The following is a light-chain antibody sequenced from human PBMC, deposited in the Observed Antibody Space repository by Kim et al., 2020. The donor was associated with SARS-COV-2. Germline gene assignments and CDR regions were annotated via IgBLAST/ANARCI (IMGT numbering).Light chain of an antibody. J-gene: IGKJ1*01. CDR2: DAS. CDR3: QQRSKWPPS. Sequence: EIVLTQSPATLSLSPGTRATLSCKASTDIGASLAWYQQRPGQPPRLLIYDASSRATGIPGRFSGRGSGTDFTLTISSLEPEDFAVYFCQQRSKWPPSFGQGTKLEI. CDR1: TDIGAS. V-gene: IGKV3-11*01.